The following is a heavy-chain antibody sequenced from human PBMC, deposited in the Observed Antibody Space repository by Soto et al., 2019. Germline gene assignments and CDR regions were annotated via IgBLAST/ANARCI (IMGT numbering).Heavy chain of an antibody. D-gene: IGHD5-12*01. Sequence: QLQLQESGPGLVKPSETLSLTCTVSGGSISSSSYYWGWIRQPPGKGLEWIGSIYYSGSTYYNPSLKSRVTISVDTSKNQFSLKLSSVTAADTAVYYCASSSGYNKRSFDYWGQGTLVTVSS. CDR3: ASSSGYNKRSFDY. V-gene: IGHV4-39*01. J-gene: IGHJ4*02. CDR2: IYYSGST. CDR1: GGSISSSSYY.